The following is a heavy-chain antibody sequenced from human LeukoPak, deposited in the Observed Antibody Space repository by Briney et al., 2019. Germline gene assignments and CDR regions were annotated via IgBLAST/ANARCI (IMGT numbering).Heavy chain of an antibody. D-gene: IGHD6-19*01. CDR1: GGSISSYY. CDR2: IYYSGNT. J-gene: IGHJ4*02. V-gene: IGHV4-59*08. Sequence: PSETLSLTCTVSGGSISSYYWSWIRQPPGKGLEWIGYIYYSGNTNYNPSLKSRVTISVDTSKNQFSLKLSSVTATDTAVYYCARLPGSSGWFYYFDYWGQGTLVTVSS. CDR3: ARLPGSSGWFYYFDY.